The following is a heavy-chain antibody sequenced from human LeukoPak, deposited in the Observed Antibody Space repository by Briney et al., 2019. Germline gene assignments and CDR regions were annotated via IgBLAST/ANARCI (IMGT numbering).Heavy chain of an antibody. J-gene: IGHJ5*01. D-gene: IGHD3-10*01. CDR2: MSYSGST. CDR3: ARHVYFYASGSYYEKSRSGFGS. Sequence: SETLSLTCTVSGGSISSSSYYWGWIRQPPGKGLEWIGSMSYSGSTYYNPALRSRVTISADTAKNQFSLKLRSVTAADTAVYYCARHVYFYASGSYYEKSRSGFGSWGQGTLVTVSS. CDR1: GGSISSSSYY. V-gene: IGHV4-39*01.